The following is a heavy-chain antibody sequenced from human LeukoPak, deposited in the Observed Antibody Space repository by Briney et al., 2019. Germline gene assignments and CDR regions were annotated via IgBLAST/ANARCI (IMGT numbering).Heavy chain of an antibody. V-gene: IGHV4-4*07. CDR1: GVSISSYY. Sequence: PSETLSLTCTVSGVSISSYYWSWIRQPAGKGLEWIGRIYTSGSTNYNPSLKSRVTMSVDTSKNQFSLKLSSVTAADTAVYYCTLQGGLLGAPDAFDIWGQGTMVTVSS. CDR2: IYTSGST. D-gene: IGHD3-16*01. J-gene: IGHJ3*02. CDR3: TLQGGLLGAPDAFDI.